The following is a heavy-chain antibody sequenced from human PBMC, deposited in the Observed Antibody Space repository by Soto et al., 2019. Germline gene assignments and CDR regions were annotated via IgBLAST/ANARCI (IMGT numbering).Heavy chain of an antibody. Sequence: PGGSLRLSCAASGFTFSTYSMNWVRQAPGRGLEWVSSISRSSSYIYYADSVKGRFTISRDNAKNSLYLRMNSLRADDTAVYYCARDGTVSTEYYFDQWGQGTLVTVSS. D-gene: IGHD1-1*01. V-gene: IGHV3-21*01. CDR2: ISRSSSYI. J-gene: IGHJ4*02. CDR1: GFTFSTYS. CDR3: ARDGTVSTEYYFDQ.